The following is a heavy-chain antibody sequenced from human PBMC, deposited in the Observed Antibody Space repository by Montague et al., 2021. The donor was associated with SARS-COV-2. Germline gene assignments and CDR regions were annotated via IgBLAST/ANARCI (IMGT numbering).Heavy chain of an antibody. CDR1: GGSISSYY. Sequence: SETLSLTCSVSGGSISSYYWSWIRQSPGKGLEWIGYIYYRGNTNYDPSLKSRVTISVDTSKNQFSLKLISVTAADTAVYFCAREDSWYWFDPWGQGVLVTVSS. D-gene: IGHD6-13*01. CDR3: AREDSWYWFDP. V-gene: IGHV4-59*01. CDR2: IYYRGNT. J-gene: IGHJ5*02.